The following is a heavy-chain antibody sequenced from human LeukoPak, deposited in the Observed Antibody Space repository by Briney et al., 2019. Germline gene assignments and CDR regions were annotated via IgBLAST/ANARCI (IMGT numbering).Heavy chain of an antibody. CDR3: ARVTDPGIADTEYFQH. J-gene: IGHJ1*01. Sequence: ASVKVSCKASGCTFTNYYIHWVRQAPGQGLEWMGIINPSGGSTTYAQKFQGRVTMTRDTSTRTVYMELRSLRSDDTAVYYCARVTDPGIADTEYFQHWGQGTLVTVSS. CDR1: GCTFTNYY. CDR2: INPSGGST. D-gene: IGHD6-13*01. V-gene: IGHV1-46*01.